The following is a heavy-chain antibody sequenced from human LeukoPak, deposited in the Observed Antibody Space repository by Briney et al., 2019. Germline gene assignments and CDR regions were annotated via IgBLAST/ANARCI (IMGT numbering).Heavy chain of an antibody. J-gene: IGHJ4*02. Sequence: PSETLSLTCTVSGGSISSYYWSWIRQPPGRGLEWIGYIYYSGSTNYNPSLKSRVTMSVDTSKNQFSLKLSSVTAADTAVYYCARTSYYDFWSGYDTFDYWGQGTLVTVSS. D-gene: IGHD3-3*01. CDR1: GGSISSYY. CDR3: ARTSYYDFWSGYDTFDY. CDR2: IYYSGST. V-gene: IGHV4-59*01.